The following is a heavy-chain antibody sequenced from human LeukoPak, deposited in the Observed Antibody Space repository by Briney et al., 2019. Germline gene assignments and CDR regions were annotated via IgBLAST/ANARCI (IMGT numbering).Heavy chain of an antibody. J-gene: IGHJ4*02. V-gene: IGHV3-23*01. CDR3: AKHLNLDYDY. D-gene: IGHD3/OR15-3a*01. CDR2: ISGSGDNK. Sequence: GGSLRLSCAASGCTFSSYTMSWVRQAPGKGLEWVSIISGSGDNKYHADSVKGRFTISRDNSKNTLYLQMNSLRAEDTAVYYCAKHLNLDYDYWGQGTLVTVSS. CDR1: GCTFSSYT.